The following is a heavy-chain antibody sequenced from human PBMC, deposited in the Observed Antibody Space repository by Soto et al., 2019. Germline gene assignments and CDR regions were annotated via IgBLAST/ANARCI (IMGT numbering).Heavy chain of an antibody. J-gene: IGHJ6*02. CDR1: GYTFTSYD. CDR2: MNPNSGNT. V-gene: IGHV1-8*01. CDR3: AGGGRGRGVIISTEG. D-gene: IGHD3-10*01. Sequence: ASVKVSCKASGYTFTSYDINWVRQATGQGLEWMGWMNPNSGNTGYAQKFQGRVTMTRNTSISTAYMKLSSLRSEDTAVYYCAGGGRGRGVIISTEGWGQGTTVTVSS.